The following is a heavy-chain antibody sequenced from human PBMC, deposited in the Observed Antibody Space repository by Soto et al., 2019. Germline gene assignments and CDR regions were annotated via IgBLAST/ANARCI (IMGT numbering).Heavy chain of an antibody. CDR3: ARGRSGVYYFDY. Sequence: EVQLVESGGGLVQPGGSLRLSCAVSGFDFSSDWMHWVRQAPGKGLVWVSRIKYDGSATNYADSVKGRFTISRDNAKNTLFLQMNNLRAEDTAVYYCARGRSGVYYFDYWGQGTLVTVS. V-gene: IGHV3-74*01. CDR2: IKYDGSAT. CDR1: GFDFSSDW. D-gene: IGHD6-25*01. J-gene: IGHJ4*02.